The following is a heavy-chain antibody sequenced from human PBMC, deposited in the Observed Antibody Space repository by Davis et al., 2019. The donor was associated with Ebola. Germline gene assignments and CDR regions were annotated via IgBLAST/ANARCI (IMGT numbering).Heavy chain of an antibody. CDR3: ARGGETRLEY. CDR1: GFSFSSFG. D-gene: IGHD3-16*01. J-gene: IGHJ4*02. V-gene: IGHV3-23*01. Sequence: PGGSLRLSCAASGFSFSSFGMNWVRQAPGEGLEWVSYITGSGETTYYADSVKGRFTISRDNSKNTLSLQMNSLRAEDTAVYYCARGGETRLEYWGQGTLVTVSS. CDR2: ITGSGETT.